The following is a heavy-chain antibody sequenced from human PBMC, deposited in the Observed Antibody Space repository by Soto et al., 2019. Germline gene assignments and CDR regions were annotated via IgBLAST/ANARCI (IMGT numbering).Heavy chain of an antibody. V-gene: IGHV3-23*01. CDR2: ISGSGGST. CDR1: GVTFSSYA. D-gene: IGHD1-1*01. CDR3: AKDLMNVGGTRSSYYFDY. J-gene: IGHJ4*02. Sequence: GVSLRLSFAASGVTFSSYAMSWVRQAPGKGLEWVSAISGSGGSTYYADSVKGRFTISRDNSKNTLYLQMNSLRAEDTAVYYCAKDLMNVGGTRSSYYFDYWGQGTLITVSS.